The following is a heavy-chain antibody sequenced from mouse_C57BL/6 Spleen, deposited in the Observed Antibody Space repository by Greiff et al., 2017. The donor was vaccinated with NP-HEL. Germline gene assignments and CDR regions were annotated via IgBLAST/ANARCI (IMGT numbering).Heavy chain of an antibody. D-gene: IGHD2-3*01. Sequence: QVQLKESGPELVKPGASVKISCKASGYAFSSSWMNWVKQRPGKGLEWIGRIYPGDGDTNYNGKFKGKATLTADKSSSTAYMQLSSLTSEDSAVYFCARYYDGYWYFDVWGTGTTVTVSS. CDR1: GYAFSSSW. V-gene: IGHV1-82*01. J-gene: IGHJ1*03. CDR3: ARYYDGYWYFDV. CDR2: IYPGDGDT.